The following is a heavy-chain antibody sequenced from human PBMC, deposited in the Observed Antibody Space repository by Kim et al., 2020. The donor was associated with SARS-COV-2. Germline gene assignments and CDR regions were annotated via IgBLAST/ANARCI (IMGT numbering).Heavy chain of an antibody. CDR1: GDTFTGYY. D-gene: IGHD6-13*01. CDR2: INPNIGGT. V-gene: IGHV1-2*06. CDR3: ARVVADSNSWYNEGRDCYYYGMDV. J-gene: IGHJ6*02. Sequence: ASVKVSCKASGDTFTGYYIHWVRQTPGQGLEWMGRINPNIGGTTYAQKFQGRVTMTRDTSISTAYMELSSLRSDDTAVYYCARVVADSNSWYNEGRDCYYYGMDVWGQGTPVAVSS.